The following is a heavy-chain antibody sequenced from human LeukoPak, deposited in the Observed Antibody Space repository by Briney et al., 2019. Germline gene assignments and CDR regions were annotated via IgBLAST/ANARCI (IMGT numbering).Heavy chain of an antibody. V-gene: IGHV4-34*01. CDR1: GGSFSGYY. D-gene: IGHD2-2*01. CDR2: INHSGST. J-gene: IGHJ4*02. Sequence: SETLSLTCAVYGGSFSGYYWSWIRQPPGKGLEWIGEINHSGSTNYNPSPKSRVTISVDTSKNQFSLKLSSVTAADTAVYYCARAVGGYCSSTSCYAPKVLFDYWGQGTLVTVSS. CDR3: ARAVGGYCSSTSCYAPKVLFDY.